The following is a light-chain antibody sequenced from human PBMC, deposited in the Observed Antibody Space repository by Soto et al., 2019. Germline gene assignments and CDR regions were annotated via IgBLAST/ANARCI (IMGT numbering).Light chain of an antibody. CDR2: GAS. J-gene: IGKJ1*01. CDR3: QQYNKSPRT. V-gene: IGKV3-15*01. Sequence: EIVMTQSPATLSVSPGERATLSCRASQSVSSNLAWYQQKPGQAPRLLIYGASTRATGIPARFSGSGSGTEFTLTMSSLQSEDFALYYCQQYNKSPRTFGQGTKVDIK. CDR1: QSVSSN.